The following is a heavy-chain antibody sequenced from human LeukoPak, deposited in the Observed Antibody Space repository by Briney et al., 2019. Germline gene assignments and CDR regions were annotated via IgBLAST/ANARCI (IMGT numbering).Heavy chain of an antibody. V-gene: IGHV1-2*02. J-gene: IGHJ4*02. CDR3: ARVAYYYDSSGYLGY. Sequence: ASVKVSCKASGYTFTGYYMHWVRQAPGQGLEGMGWINPNSGGTSYAQKFQGRVTMTRDTSISTAYMELSRLRSDDTAVYYCARVAYYYDSSGYLGYWGQGTLVTVSS. CDR2: INPNSGGT. CDR1: GYTFTGYY. D-gene: IGHD3-22*01.